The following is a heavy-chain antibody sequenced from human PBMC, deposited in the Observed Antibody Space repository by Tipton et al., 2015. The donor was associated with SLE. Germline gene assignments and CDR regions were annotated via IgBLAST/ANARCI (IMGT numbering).Heavy chain of an antibody. CDR3: TRGTLAAEDY. CDR2: ISTNGIRT. Sequence: SLRLSCAASGFTFSSYDMRWVRQAPRKGLEFVSSISTNGIRTNYAASVKGRFTISRDNSNNTLYLQMGSLTPEDMAVYYCTRGTLAAEDYWGQGTLVIVSS. J-gene: IGHJ4*02. V-gene: IGHV3-64*02. D-gene: IGHD1-1*01. CDR1: GFTFSSYD.